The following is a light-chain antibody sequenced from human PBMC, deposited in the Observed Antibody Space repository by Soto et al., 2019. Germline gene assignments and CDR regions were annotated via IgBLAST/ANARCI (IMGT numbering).Light chain of an antibody. CDR3: HQRQYWPPIT. CDR1: LSVSVY. Sequence: LVLTQSPATLSLSTGERATLSCRTSLSVSVYLDWYQQKPGQAPRLLISDASNRATGIPARFSGSGSGTDFTLTISSLEPEDFAVYYCHQRQYWPPITFGQGTRLEIK. J-gene: IGKJ5*01. CDR2: DAS. V-gene: IGKV3-11*01.